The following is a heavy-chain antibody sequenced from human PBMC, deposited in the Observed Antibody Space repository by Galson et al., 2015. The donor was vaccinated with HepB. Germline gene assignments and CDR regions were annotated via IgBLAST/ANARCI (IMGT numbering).Heavy chain of an antibody. CDR1: GDSVSRNSAA. J-gene: IGHJ3*02. D-gene: IGHD2/OR15-2a*01. CDR2: AYYRSKWYN. CDR3: ARDTSPGVLDAFDI. Sequence: CAISGDSVSRNSAAWNWIRQSPSRGLEWLGRAYYRSKWYNDYAVSVKSRITINPDTSKNQFSLQLNSVTPEDTAVYYCARDTSPGVLDAFDIWGQGTMVTVSS. V-gene: IGHV6-1*01.